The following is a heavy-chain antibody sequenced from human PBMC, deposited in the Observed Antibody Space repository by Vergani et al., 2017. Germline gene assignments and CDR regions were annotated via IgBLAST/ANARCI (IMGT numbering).Heavy chain of an antibody. CDR3: AREDSNRVGTYYYYGMDV. CDR2: ISSSSSTI. CDR1: GFTFSSYS. Sequence: EVQLLESGGGLVQPGGSLRLSCAASGFTFSSYSMNWVRQAPGKGLEWVSYISSSSSTIYYADSVKGRFTISRDNAKNSLYLQMNSLRAEDTAVYYCAREDSNRVGTYYYYGMDVWGQGTTVTVSS. J-gene: IGHJ6*02. V-gene: IGHV3-48*01. D-gene: IGHD4-11*01.